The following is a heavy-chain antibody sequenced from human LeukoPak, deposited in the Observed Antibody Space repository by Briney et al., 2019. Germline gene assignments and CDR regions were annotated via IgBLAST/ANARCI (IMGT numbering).Heavy chain of an antibody. D-gene: IGHD3-22*01. J-gene: IGHJ4*02. CDR2: ISGSGGNT. CDR3: AKRGVVIRVILVGFHKEAYYFDS. Sequence: PGGSLRLSCAVSGITLSNYGMSWVRQAPGKGLEWVSGISGSGGNTYYADSVKGRFTISRDNWKNTLYLQMNSLRAEDTAVYFCAKRGVVIRVILVGFHKEAYYFDSWGQGAQVTVSS. CDR1: GITLSNYG. V-gene: IGHV3-23*01.